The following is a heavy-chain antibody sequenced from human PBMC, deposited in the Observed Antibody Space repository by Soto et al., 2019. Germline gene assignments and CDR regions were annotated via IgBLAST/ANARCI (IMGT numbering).Heavy chain of an antibody. V-gene: IGHV3-23*01. CDR2: ISGSGGST. CDR3: AKNYYGSGNPYYYYYYGMDV. CDR1: GFTFSSYA. J-gene: IGHJ6*02. Sequence: PGGSLRLCCAASGFTFSSYAMSGVRQDPGKGLEWVSAISGSGGSTYYADSVKGRFTISRDNSKNTLYLQMNSLRAEDTAVYYCAKNYYGSGNPYYYYYYGMDVWGQGTTVTVSS. D-gene: IGHD3-10*01.